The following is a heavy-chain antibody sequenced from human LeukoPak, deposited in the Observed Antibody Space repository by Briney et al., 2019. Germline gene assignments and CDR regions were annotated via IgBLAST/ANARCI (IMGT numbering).Heavy chain of an antibody. D-gene: IGHD3-22*01. J-gene: IGHJ2*01. V-gene: IGHV4-4*07. CDR2: IYTSGST. CDR3: ARDSKKYYYDSSGYPTKTYYWYFDL. CDR1: GGSTSSDH. Sequence: SETLSLTCTVSGGSTSSDHWSWIRQPPEKGLEWIGRIYTSGSTNYNPSLKSRVTMSVDTSKNQFSLKLSSVTAADTAVYYCARDSKKYYYDSSGYPTKTYYWYFDLWGRGTLVTVSS.